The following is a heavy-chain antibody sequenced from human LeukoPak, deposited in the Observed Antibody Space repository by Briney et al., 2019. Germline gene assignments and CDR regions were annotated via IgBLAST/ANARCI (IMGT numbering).Heavy chain of an antibody. J-gene: IGHJ4*02. V-gene: IGHV3-15*01. D-gene: IGHD3-10*01. CDR2: IKNKGDGETT. CDR1: AFTFNKAW. Sequence: GRSLRPSCAASAFTFNKAWMRWVRLAPGKGLEWVGRIKNKGDGETTDYAAPVKGRFTVSREDSKSTLYLQMNSLKTEDTAVYYCTTSGTPFEYWGQGTLVTVSS. CDR3: TTSGTPFEY.